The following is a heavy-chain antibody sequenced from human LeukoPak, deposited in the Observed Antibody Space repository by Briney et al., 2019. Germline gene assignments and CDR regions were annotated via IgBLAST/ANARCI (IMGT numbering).Heavy chain of an antibody. CDR2: IYYSGST. V-gene: IGHV4-39*01. Sequence: SETLSLTCTISGGSISSSSYYWGWIRQPPGKGLEWIGRIYYSGSTYYNPSLKSRVTISVDTSKNQFSLKLSSVTAADTAVYYCARSWDSSGYYSEYFDYWGQGTLVTVSS. CDR1: GGSISSSSYY. CDR3: ARSWDSSGYYSEYFDY. J-gene: IGHJ4*02. D-gene: IGHD3-22*01.